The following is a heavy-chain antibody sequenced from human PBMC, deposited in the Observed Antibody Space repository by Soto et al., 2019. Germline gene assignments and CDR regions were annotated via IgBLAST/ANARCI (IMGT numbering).Heavy chain of an antibody. CDR2: INHSGST. V-gene: IGHV4-34*01. CDR3: ARVSLRGGYAFDI. CDR1: GGSFSGYY. D-gene: IGHD3-10*01. J-gene: IGHJ3*02. Sequence: QVQLQQWGAGLLKPSETLSLTCAVYGGSFSGYYWSWIRQPPGKGLEWIGEINHSGSTNYNPSLKSRVTISVDTSKNQFSLKLSSVTAADTAVHYCARVSLRGGYAFDIWGQGTMVTVSS.